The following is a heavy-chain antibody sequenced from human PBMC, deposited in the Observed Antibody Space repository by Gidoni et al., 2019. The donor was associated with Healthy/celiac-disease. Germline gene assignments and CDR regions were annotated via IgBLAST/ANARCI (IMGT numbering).Heavy chain of an antibody. CDR2: ISYDGSNK. J-gene: IGHJ4*02. CDR3: AKANGEYFDY. CDR1: GFTFSSYG. V-gene: IGHV3-30*18. D-gene: IGHD2-8*01. Sequence: QVQLVESGGGVVQPGRSLRLSCAASGFTFSSYGMHWVRQAPGKGLGWVAVISYDGSNKYYADSVKGRFTISRDNSKNTLYLQMNSLRAEDTAVYYCAKANGEYFDYWGQGTLVTVSS.